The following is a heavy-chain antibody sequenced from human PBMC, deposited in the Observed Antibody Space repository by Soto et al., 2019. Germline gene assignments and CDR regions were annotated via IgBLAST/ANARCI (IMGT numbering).Heavy chain of an antibody. J-gene: IGHJ4*02. Sequence: GGSLRLSCAASGFTVSSNYMSWVRQAPGKGLEWVSVIYSGGSTYYADSMKGRFTISRDNSKNTLYLQMNSLRAEDTAVYYCAVGSYSGPDDYWGQGTLVTVSS. CDR1: GFTVSSNY. D-gene: IGHD1-26*01. CDR3: AVGSYSGPDDY. CDR2: IYSGGST. V-gene: IGHV3-53*01.